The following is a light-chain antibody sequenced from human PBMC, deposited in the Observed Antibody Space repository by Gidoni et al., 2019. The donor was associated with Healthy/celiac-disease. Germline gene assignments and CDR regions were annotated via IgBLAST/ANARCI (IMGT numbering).Light chain of an antibody. CDR1: QSISSY. Sequence: DIQMTHSPSSLSASVGDRVTITCRASQSISSYLNWYQQKPGKAPKLLIYAASSLQSGVPSRFSGSGSGTDFTLTISSLQHEDFATYYCQQSYSTLFTFGPGTKVDIK. CDR3: QQSYSTLFT. V-gene: IGKV1-39*01. CDR2: AAS. J-gene: IGKJ3*01.